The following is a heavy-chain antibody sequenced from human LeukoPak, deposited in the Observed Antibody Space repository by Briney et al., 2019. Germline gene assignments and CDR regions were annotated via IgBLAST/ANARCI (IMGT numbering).Heavy chain of an antibody. CDR3: ARDTVTMVRGVTWFDP. J-gene: IGHJ5*02. V-gene: IGHV4-38-2*02. Sequence: SETLSLTYTVSGSSISSGYYWGWIRQPPGKGLEWIGSIYHSGSTYYNPSLKSRVTISVDTSKNQFSLKLSSVTAADTAVYYCARDTVTMVRGVTWFDPWGQGTLVTVSS. CDR1: GSSISSGYY. D-gene: IGHD3-10*01. CDR2: IYHSGST.